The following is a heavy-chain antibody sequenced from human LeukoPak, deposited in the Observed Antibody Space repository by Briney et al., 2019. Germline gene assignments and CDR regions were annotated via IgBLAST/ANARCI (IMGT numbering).Heavy chain of an antibody. Sequence: HPGGSLRLSCAASGFTFSSFWMSWVRQAPGKRLEWVANIKQDGSEKYYIDSVKGRFTISRDNAKMSLDPQMNSLRAEDTALYYCATTGHSSSWYYFDYWGRGTLVTVSS. CDR3: ATTGHSSSWYYFDY. CDR1: GFTFSSFW. CDR2: IKQDGSEK. J-gene: IGHJ4*02. V-gene: IGHV3-7*01. D-gene: IGHD6-13*01.